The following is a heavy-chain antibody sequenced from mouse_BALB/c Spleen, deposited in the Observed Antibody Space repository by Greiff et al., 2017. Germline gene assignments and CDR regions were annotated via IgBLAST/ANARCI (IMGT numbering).Heavy chain of an antibody. CDR2: ISNGGGST. CDR3: ARGWSYYFDY. D-gene: IGHD2-3*01. Sequence: EVKLMESGGGLVQPGGSLKLSCAASGFTFSSYTMSWVRQTPEKRLEWVAYISNGGGSTYYPDTVKGRFTISRDNAKNTLHLQMSSLKSEDTAMYYCARGWSYYFDYWGQGTTLTVSS. J-gene: IGHJ2*01. V-gene: IGHV5-12-2*01. CDR1: GFTFSSYT.